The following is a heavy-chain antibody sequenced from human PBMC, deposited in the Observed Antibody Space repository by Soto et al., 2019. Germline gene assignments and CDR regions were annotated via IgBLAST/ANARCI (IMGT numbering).Heavy chain of an antibody. J-gene: IGHJ6*02. D-gene: IGHD6-19*01. Sequence: GASVKVSCKASGYTFTSYDINWVRQATGQGLEWMGWMNPNSGNTGYAQKFQGRVTMTRNTSISTAYMELNSLRVEDTAVYYCARARAVAGNYGMDVWGQGTTVTVSS. CDR1: GYTFTSYD. V-gene: IGHV1-8*01. CDR3: ARARAVAGNYGMDV. CDR2: MNPNSGNT.